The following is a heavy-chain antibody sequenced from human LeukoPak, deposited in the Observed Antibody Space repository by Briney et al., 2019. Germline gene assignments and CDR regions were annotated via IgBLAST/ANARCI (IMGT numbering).Heavy chain of an antibody. Sequence: GGSLRLSCAASGFTFSSYAMSWVRQAPGKGLEWVSAISGSGGSTYYADSVKGRFIISRDNSKNTLYLQMNSLRAEDTAVYYCAKDLLSPIALRLFDYWGQGTLVTVSS. CDR3: AKDLLSPIALRLFDY. CDR2: ISGSGGST. J-gene: IGHJ4*02. CDR1: GFTFSSYA. D-gene: IGHD5-12*01. V-gene: IGHV3-23*01.